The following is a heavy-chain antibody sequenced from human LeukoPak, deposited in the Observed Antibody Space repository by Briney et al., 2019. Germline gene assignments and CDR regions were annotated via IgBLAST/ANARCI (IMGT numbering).Heavy chain of an antibody. J-gene: IGHJ4*02. CDR2: MYYSGTT. V-gene: IGHV4-39*01. Sequence: SETLSLACTVSGGSISSGSYYWGWIRQPPGKGLEWIASMYYSGTTFYSPSLKSRVTISVDTSKNQLSLKLGSVTAADTAVYYCARHPPRDGSAFDYWGQGTLVTVSS. CDR1: GGSISSGSYY. CDR3: ARHPPRDGSAFDY.